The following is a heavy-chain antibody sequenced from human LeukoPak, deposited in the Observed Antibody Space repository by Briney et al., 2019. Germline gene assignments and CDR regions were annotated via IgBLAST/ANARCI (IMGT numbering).Heavy chain of an antibody. CDR2: ISSSGSTI. CDR1: GFTFSDYY. V-gene: IGHV3-11*01. D-gene: IGHD4-17*01. CDR3: ARDRYGDYRGWFDP. J-gene: IGHJ5*02. Sequence: PGGSLRLSCAASGFTFSDYYMSWIRQAPGKGLEWVSYISSSGSTIYYADSVKGRFTISRDNAKNSLCLQMNSLRAEDTAVYYCARDRYGDYRGWFDPWGQGTLVTVSS.